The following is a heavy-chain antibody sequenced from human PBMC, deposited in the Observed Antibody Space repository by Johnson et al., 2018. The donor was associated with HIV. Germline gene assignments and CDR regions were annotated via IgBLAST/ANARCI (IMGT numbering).Heavy chain of an antibody. J-gene: IGHJ3*02. D-gene: IGHD6-13*01. CDR3: VRPAAAGRDDAFDI. CDR1: GFTFSSYA. V-gene: IGHV3-30*04. CDR2: ISYDGSNK. Sequence: QVQLVESGGGVVQPGRSLRLSCAASGFTFSSYAMHWVRQAPGKGLEWVAVISYDGSNKYYADSVKGRFTISRDNSKNTRYLQMNSLRAEDTAVYYCVRPAAAGRDDAFDIWGQGTMVTVSS.